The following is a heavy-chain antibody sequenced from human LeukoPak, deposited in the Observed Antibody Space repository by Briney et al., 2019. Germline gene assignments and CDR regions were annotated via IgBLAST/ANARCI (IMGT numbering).Heavy chain of an antibody. V-gene: IGHV4-34*01. CDR3: ARHPLRIQLWYPRIYGKVTDY. D-gene: IGHD5-18*01. CDR1: GFTFSSYA. J-gene: IGHJ4*02. CDR2: INHSGST. Sequence: PGGSLRLSCAASGFTFSSYAMSWIRQPPGKGLEWIGEINHSGSTNYNPSLKSRVTISVDTSKNQFSLKLSSVTAADTAVYYCARHPLRIQLWYPRIYGKVTDYWGQGTLVTVSS.